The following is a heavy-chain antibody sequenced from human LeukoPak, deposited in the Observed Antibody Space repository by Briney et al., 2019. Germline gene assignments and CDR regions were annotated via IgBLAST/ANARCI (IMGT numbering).Heavy chain of an antibody. V-gene: IGHV3-53*01. CDR3: ARGIYSYGYAIDY. D-gene: IGHD5-18*01. CDR2: IYSGGST. CDR1: GFTVSSNY. Sequence: PGGSLRLSCAASGFTVSSNYMSWVRQAPGKGLEWVSVIYSGGSTYYADSVKGRFTISRDNSKNTLYLQMNSLRAEDTAVYYCARGIYSYGYAIDYWGQGTLVTVSS. J-gene: IGHJ4*02.